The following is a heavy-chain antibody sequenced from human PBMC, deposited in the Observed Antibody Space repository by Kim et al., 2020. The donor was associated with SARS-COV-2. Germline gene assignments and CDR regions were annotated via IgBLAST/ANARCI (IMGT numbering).Heavy chain of an antibody. CDR1: GFTFSDYY. J-gene: IGHJ4*02. CDR2: ISDRGNAP. CDR3: ARDGRGNYHFDL. Sequence: WGSLRLSCAASGFTFSDYYMSWIRQAPGKGLEWVSYISDRGNAPYYADSVKGRFTISRDNTKNSLYLQLNSLRADDTAVYYCARDGRGNYHFDLWGRGTL. D-gene: IGHD1-26*01. V-gene: IGHV3-11*01.